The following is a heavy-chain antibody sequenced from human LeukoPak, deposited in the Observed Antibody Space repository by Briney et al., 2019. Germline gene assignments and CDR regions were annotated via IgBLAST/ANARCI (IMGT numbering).Heavy chain of an antibody. D-gene: IGHD3-10*01. CDR3: ARDQTYYYGSFDY. CDR2: NSGSGGST. V-gene: IGHV3-23*01. CDR1: GFTFSSYA. Sequence: GGSLRLSCAASGFTFSSYAMSWMRQAPGKGLGWVSANSGSGGSTYYADSVKGRFTISRDNAKSSLYLQMDSLRAEDTAVYYCARDQTYYYGSFDYWGQGTLVTASS. J-gene: IGHJ4*02.